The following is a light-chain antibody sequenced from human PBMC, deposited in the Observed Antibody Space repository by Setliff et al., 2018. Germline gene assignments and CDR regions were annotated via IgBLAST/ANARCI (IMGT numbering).Light chain of an antibody. V-gene: IGLV2-11*01. J-gene: IGLJ1*01. CDR3: CSYAGTYTPYV. CDR2: XXS. Sequence: QSALTQPRSVSGSPGQSVTISCTGTSSDVGGYDYXXXXXXXXXXAPKLMISXXSKRPSGVPDRFSGSKSGNTASLTISGLQAEDEADYYCCSYAGTYTPYVFGTGTKVTVL. CDR1: SSDVGGYDY.